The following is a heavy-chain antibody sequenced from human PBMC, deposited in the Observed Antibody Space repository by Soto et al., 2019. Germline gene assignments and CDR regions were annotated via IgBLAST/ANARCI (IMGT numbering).Heavy chain of an antibody. V-gene: IGHV1-2*04. CDR1: GYTFTGYY. Sequence: ASVKVSCKASGYTFTGYYMHWVRQAPGQGLEWMGWINPNSGGTNYAQKFQGWVTMTRDTSISTAYMELSRLRSDDTAVYYCARPYSSSDTYYFDYWGQGTLVTVSS. CDR2: INPNSGGT. J-gene: IGHJ4*02. D-gene: IGHD6-13*01. CDR3: ARPYSSSDTYYFDY.